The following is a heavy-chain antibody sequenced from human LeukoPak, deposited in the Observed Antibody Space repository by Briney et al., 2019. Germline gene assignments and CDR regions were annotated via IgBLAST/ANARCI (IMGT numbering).Heavy chain of an antibody. Sequence: GGSLRLSCAASGFTFSDYWMHWVRQAPGKGLVWVSRIDSDGSSTSNADSVKGRFTISRDNAKNTVYLQVNSLRAEDTAVYYCARGFTIFGVVNDAFDIWGQGTMVTVSS. CDR1: GFTFSDYW. CDR3: ARGFTIFGVVNDAFDI. CDR2: IDSDGSST. V-gene: IGHV3-74*01. D-gene: IGHD3-3*01. J-gene: IGHJ3*02.